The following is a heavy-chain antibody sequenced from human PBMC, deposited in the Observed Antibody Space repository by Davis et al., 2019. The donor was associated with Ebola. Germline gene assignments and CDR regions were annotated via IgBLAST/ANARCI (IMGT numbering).Heavy chain of an antibody. V-gene: IGHV4-39*01. CDR2: IYYSGST. Sequence: MPSETLSLTCTVSGGSISSSSYYWGWIRQPPGKGLEWIGSIYYSGSTYYNPSLKSRVTISGDTSKNQFSVQLTSVTAADTAVYYCARKGYNIGVPFYDNWGQGTLVTVSS. D-gene: IGHD3-22*01. J-gene: IGHJ4*02. CDR3: ARKGYNIGVPFYDN. CDR1: GGSISSSSYY.